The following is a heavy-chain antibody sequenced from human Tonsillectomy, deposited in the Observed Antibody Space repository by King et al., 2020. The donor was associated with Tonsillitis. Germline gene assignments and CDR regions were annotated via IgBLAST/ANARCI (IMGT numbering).Heavy chain of an antibody. CDR3: ARFGDYESWNGPELNGYKYHYGMDL. CDR1: GFTFSTYG. CDR2: ISFDGNNK. Sequence: GQLVQSGGGVVQPGRSLRLSCAASGFTFSTYGIHWVRQAPGKGLEWVAVISFDGNNKYYAESVKGRFTISRDNSKDTLYLQMNSLTAEDTAVYFCARFGDYESWNGPELNGYKYHYGMDLWGQGTTVIVSS. V-gene: IGHV3-30*03. D-gene: IGHD1-14*01. J-gene: IGHJ6*02.